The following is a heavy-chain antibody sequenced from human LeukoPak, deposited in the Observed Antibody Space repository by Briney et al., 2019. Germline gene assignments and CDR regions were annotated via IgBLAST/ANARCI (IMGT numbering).Heavy chain of an antibody. V-gene: IGHV4-61*02. CDR2: IYTSGST. J-gene: IGHJ4*02. D-gene: IGHD1-26*01. CDR1: AGSISLGSYY. CDR3: ARVGGSYFDY. Sequence: PSETLSLTCTLSAGSISLGSYYCRWVRQPAGKGLEWIGRIYTSGSTNYNPSLKSRVTISVDTSKNQFSLKLSSVTAADTAVYYCARVGGSYFDYWGQGTLVTVSS.